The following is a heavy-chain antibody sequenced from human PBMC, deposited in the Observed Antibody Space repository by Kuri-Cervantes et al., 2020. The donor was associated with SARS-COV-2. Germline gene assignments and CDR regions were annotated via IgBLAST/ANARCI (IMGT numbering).Heavy chain of an antibody. J-gene: IGHJ4*02. D-gene: IGHD2/OR15-2a*01. Sequence: SETLSLTCTVSGVSVTTFGSYWTWIRQPPGNGLEWVGYIYYNGSTYYNPSLRSRVIVSVDRSKNQFALNLNSVTAADTALYYCARGAIDWGQGTLVTVSS. CDR3: ARGAID. CDR2: IYYNGST. CDR1: GVSVTTFGSY. V-gene: IGHV4-31*02.